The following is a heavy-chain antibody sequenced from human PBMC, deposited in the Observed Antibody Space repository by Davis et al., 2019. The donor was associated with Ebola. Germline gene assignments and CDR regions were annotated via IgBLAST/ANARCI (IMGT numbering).Heavy chain of an antibody. CDR1: TFTFSSYS. CDR2: ISGSGFYM. CDR3: AKSGLSFGVVKYHYGMDV. J-gene: IGHJ6*04. Sequence: GESLKISCAVSTFTFSSYSMNWVRQAPGKGLEWVSSISGSGFYMYYADSVKGRFTISRDNSKKTLYLQMNSLRAEDTAVYYCAKSGLSFGVVKYHYGMDVWGKGTTVTVSS. D-gene: IGHD3-3*01. V-gene: IGHV3-21*04.